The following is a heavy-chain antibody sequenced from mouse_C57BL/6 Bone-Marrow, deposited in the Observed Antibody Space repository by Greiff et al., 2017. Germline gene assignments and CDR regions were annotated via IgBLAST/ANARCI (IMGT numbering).Heavy chain of an antibody. J-gene: IGHJ3*01. D-gene: IGHD2-2*01. CDR1: GYTFTSYG. V-gene: IGHV1-81*01. CDR2: IYPRSGNT. CDR3: AEGYTAWFAY. Sequence: QVQLKQSGAELARPGASVKLSCKASGYTFTSYGISWVKQRTGQGLGWIGEIYPRSGNTYYNEKFKGKATLTADKSSSTAYMELRSLTSEDSAVYFCAEGYTAWFAYWGQGTLVTVSA.